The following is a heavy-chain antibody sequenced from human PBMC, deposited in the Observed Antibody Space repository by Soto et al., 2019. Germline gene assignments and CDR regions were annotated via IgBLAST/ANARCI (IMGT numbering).Heavy chain of an antibody. CDR2: IRSKAYGGTT. J-gene: IGHJ6*03. V-gene: IGHV3-49*03. CDR3: TRFTTYYDFWSGYYSYYYMDV. D-gene: IGHD3-3*01. CDR1: GFTFGDYA. Sequence: PGGSLRLSCTASGFTFGDYAMSWFRQAPGKGLEWVGFIRSKAYGGTTEYDASVKGRFTISRDDSKSIAYLQMNSLKTEDTAVYYCTRFTTYYDFWSGYYSYYYMDVWGKGTTVTVSS.